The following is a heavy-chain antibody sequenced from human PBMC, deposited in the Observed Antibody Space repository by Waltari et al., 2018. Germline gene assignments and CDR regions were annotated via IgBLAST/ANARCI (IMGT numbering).Heavy chain of an antibody. D-gene: IGHD7-27*01. CDR3: ARHAGASFDT. J-gene: IGHJ4*02. Sequence: VHLQESGPRLVKPSETLSLTCTVSGGSISSHYWSWIRQAPGKELEWIGYVHFTGNTTYNPSLNGRVAMSLDTSKTQFSLNLISVTSADTAVYYCARHAGASFDTWGQGTLVTVSS. CDR2: VHFTGNT. V-gene: IGHV4-59*03. CDR1: GGSISSHY.